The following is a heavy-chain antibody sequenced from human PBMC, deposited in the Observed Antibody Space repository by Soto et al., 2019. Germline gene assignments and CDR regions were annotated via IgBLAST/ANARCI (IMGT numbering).Heavy chain of an antibody. J-gene: IGHJ6*02. CDR2: ISYDGSNK. D-gene: IGHD3-10*01. CDR3: AKDSSLWFGDSDSYGMDV. Sequence: GGSLRLSCAASGFTFSSYGMHWVRQAPGKGLEWVAVISYDGSNKYYADSVKGRFTISRDNSKNTLYLQMNSLRAEDTAVYYCAKDSSLWFGDSDSYGMDVWRQGTTVTVSS. V-gene: IGHV3-30*18. CDR1: GFTFSSYG.